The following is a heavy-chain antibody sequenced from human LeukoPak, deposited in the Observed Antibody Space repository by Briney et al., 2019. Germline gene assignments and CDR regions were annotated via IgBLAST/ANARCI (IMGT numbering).Heavy chain of an antibody. J-gene: IGHJ4*02. CDR2: IIPIFGTA. CDR3: ARGGEMATIGATFDY. V-gene: IGHV1-69*05. CDR1: GGTFSSCA. D-gene: IGHD5-24*01. Sequence: ASVKVSCKASGGTFSSCAISWVRQAPGQGLEWMGGIIPIFGTANYAQKFQGRVTIITDESTSTAYMELSSLRSEDTAVYYCARGGEMATIGATFDYWGQGTLVTVSS.